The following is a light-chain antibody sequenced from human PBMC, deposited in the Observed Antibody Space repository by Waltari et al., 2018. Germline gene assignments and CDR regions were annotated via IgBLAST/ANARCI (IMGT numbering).Light chain of an antibody. CDR1: QSITNY. Sequence: IQLTPSPSSLSPSVGDRVTIPCRASQSITNYLAWYQQKPGKPPNLLIHGASSLQSGVPSRFSGSGSGTDFTLTSSSLQPEDFATYYCRQTYTAPRTFGQGTKVEIK. CDR3: RQTYTAPRT. V-gene: IGKV1-39*01. CDR2: GAS. J-gene: IGKJ1*01.